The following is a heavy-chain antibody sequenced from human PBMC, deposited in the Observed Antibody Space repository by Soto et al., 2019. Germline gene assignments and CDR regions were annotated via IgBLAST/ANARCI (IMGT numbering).Heavy chain of an antibody. CDR2: IYWDDSK. J-gene: IGHJ4*02. CDR1: GFSLPTDRVG. D-gene: IGHD1-26*01. V-gene: IGHV2-5*02. Sequence: QITLKESGPTLVKPTQTLTLTCTFSGFSLPTDRVGVGWIRQPPGKALEWLAVIYWDDSKTYRPSLKSRLTITNDTSKNQVALTRTDMDPVDTATYYCAHAYGGRSLYWGQGTLVTVSS. CDR3: AHAYGGRSLY.